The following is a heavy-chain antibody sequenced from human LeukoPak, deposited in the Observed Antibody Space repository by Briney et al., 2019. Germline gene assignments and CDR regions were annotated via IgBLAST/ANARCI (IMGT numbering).Heavy chain of an antibody. CDR3: ARAYYDSSGYYPFDY. J-gene: IGHJ4*02. Sequence: GGSLRLSCAASGFAFSSYAMTWVRQAPGKGLEWVSCITGSGDSTYYADSVEGRFTISRDNSKNTLYLQMNSLRAEDTAVYYCARAYYDSSGYYPFDYWGQGTLVTVSS. CDR2: ITGSGDST. CDR1: GFAFSSYA. V-gene: IGHV3-23*01. D-gene: IGHD3-22*01.